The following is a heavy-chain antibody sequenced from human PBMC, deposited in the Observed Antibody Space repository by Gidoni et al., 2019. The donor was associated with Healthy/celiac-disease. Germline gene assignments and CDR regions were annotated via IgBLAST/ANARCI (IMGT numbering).Heavy chain of an antibody. J-gene: IGHJ4*02. V-gene: IGHV4-61*02. CDR1: GGSISSGSYY. CDR2: IYTSGST. CDR3: AREGIAAVDY. D-gene: IGHD6-13*01. Sequence: QVKLQESGPGLVKPSQTLSLTCTVSGGSISSGSYYWSWIRQPAGKGLEWIGRIYTSGSTNYNPSLKSRVTISVDTSKNQFSLKLSSVTAADTAVYYCAREGIAAVDYWGQGTLVTVSS.